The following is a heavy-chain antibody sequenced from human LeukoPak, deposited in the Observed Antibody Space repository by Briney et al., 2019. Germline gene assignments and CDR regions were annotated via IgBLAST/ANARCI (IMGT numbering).Heavy chain of an antibody. J-gene: IGHJ4*02. CDR3: ATRTAVLSYYFDY. D-gene: IGHD2-2*01. V-gene: IGHV4-38-2*02. CDR2: FYHSGST. CDR1: GYFIRSGFY. Sequence: PSETLSLTCTVSGYFIRSGFYWGWIRQPPGKGLEWIGSFYHSGSTYYNPSLESRVTISLDTSKNQLSLKLTSVTAADTAVYYCATRTAVLSYYFDYWGQGTLVTVSS.